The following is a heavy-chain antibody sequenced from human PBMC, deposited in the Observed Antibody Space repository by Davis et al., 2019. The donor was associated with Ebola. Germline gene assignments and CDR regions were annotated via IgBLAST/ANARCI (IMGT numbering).Heavy chain of an antibody. D-gene: IGHD3-3*01. CDR3: ASRDFWRNGDY. CDR1: SGSFSGYY. V-gene: IGHV4-34*01. Sequence: SETLSLTCAAYSGSFSGYYWSWIRQPPGKGLEWIGEINHSGSTNYNPSLKSRVTISVDTSKNQFSLKLSSVTAADTAVYYCASRDFWRNGDYWDQGTLVTVSS. CDR2: INHSGST. J-gene: IGHJ4*02.